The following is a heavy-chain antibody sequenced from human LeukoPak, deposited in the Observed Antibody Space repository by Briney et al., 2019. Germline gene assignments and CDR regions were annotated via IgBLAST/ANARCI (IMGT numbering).Heavy chain of an antibody. CDR3: ARAPGVVVPAAMAFDI. J-gene: IGHJ3*02. CDR2: IKQDGSEK. V-gene: IGHV3-7*01. CDR1: GFTFSSYW. Sequence: SGGSLRLSCAASGFTFSSYWMSWVRQAPGKGLEWVANIKQDGSEKYYVDSVKGRFTISRDNAKNSLYLQMNSLRAEDTAVYYCARAPGVVVPAAMAFDIWGQGTMVTVSS. D-gene: IGHD2-2*01.